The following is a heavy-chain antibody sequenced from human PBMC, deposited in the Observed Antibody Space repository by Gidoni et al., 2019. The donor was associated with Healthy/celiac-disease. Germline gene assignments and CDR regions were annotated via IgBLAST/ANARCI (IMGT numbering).Heavy chain of an antibody. CDR1: GGSIRSSNW. J-gene: IGHJ4*02. V-gene: IGHV4-4*02. CDR3: ASRTRYGDYGSRDY. CDR2: IYHSGST. D-gene: IGHD4-17*01. Sequence: QVQLQESGPGLVKPSGTLSLTCAVSGGSIRSSNWWSWVRQPPGKGLEWIGEIYHSGSTNYNPSLKSRVTISVDKSKNQFSLKLSSVTAADTAVYYCASRTRYGDYGSRDYWGQGTLVTVSS.